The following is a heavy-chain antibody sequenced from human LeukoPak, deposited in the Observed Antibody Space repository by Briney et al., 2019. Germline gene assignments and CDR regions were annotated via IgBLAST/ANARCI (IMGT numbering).Heavy chain of an antibody. CDR2: IIPIFGTA. V-gene: IGHV1-69*05. D-gene: IGHD1-26*01. CDR3: ARGVGATFDY. CDR1: GGTFSSYA. Sequence: ASVKVSCKASGGTFSSYAISWVRQAPGQGLEWVGGIIPIFGTANYAQKFQGRVTITTDESTSTAYVELSSLRSEDTAVYYCARGVGATFDYWGQGTLVTVSS. J-gene: IGHJ4*02.